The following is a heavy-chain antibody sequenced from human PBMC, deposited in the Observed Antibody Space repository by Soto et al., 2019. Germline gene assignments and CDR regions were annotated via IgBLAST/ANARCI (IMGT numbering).Heavy chain of an antibody. V-gene: IGHV3-15*01. CDR2: IKSKTDGGTT. J-gene: IGHJ5*02. CDR1: GFTFSNAW. CDR3: TTVGYSYGRT. D-gene: IGHD5-18*01. Sequence: EVQLVESGGGLVKPGGSLRLSCAASGFTFSNAWMSWVRQAPGKGLEWVGRIKSKTDGGTTDYAAPVKGRFTISRKESKPTLYLQMNRLKTEDTTAYYCTTVGYSYGRTWGQGTLVTVSS.